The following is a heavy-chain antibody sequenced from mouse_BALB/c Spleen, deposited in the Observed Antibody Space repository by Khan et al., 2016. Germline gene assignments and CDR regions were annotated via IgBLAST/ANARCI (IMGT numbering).Heavy chain of an antibody. CDR2: IHYSGST. Sequence: EVQLQESGPDLVKPSQSLSLTCTVTGNSITSGYSWHWIRQFPGNILEWMGYIHYSGSTNYSPSLKSRISITRDTSKNQFFLQLNSVTTEDTATYYCARYYYGRAPWLAYWGQGTLVTVSA. V-gene: IGHV3-1*02. J-gene: IGHJ3*01. CDR1: GNSITSGYS. CDR3: ARYYYGRAPWLAY. D-gene: IGHD1-1*01.